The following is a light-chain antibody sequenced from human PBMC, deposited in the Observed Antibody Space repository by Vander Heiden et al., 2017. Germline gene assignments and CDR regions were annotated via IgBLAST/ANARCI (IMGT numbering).Light chain of an antibody. Sequence: QSVLTQPPSASGTPGQRVTISCSGSSSNIGSNYVYWYPQLPGTAPKLLIYRNNQRPSGIPDRFSGSKSGTSASLPISGLRSEDEADYYCAAWDDSLPGWVFGGGTKLTVL. CDR2: RNN. V-gene: IGLV1-47*01. J-gene: IGLJ3*02. CDR1: SSNIGSNY. CDR3: AAWDDSLPGWV.